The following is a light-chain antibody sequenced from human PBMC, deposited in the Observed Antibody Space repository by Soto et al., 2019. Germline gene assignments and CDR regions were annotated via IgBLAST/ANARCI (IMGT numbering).Light chain of an antibody. Sequence: EIVLTQSPATLSLSPGXRATLSCRASQSVNSYLAWYQQKPGLAPRLLIYDASSRATGIPDRFSGSGSGTDFTLTISSLEPEDFAVYYCQHSSIWPVSFGQGTRLEIK. J-gene: IGKJ5*01. CDR3: QHSSIWPVS. CDR1: QSVNSY. CDR2: DAS. V-gene: IGKV3-11*01.